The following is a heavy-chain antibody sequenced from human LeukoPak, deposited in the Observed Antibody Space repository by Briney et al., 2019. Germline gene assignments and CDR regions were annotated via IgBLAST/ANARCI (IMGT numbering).Heavy chain of an antibody. CDR1: GGSISSTNW. Sequence: SGTLSLTCAVSGGSISSTNWWSWVRQPPGKGLEWIGEIYHGGSTNYNPSLKSRVTISVDKSKNQFSLKLSSVTAADTAVYYCASKRYTAPYYFDSWGQGPLVTVSS. J-gene: IGHJ4*02. CDR2: IYHGGST. CDR3: ASKRYTAPYYFDS. V-gene: IGHV4-4*02. D-gene: IGHD5-18*01.